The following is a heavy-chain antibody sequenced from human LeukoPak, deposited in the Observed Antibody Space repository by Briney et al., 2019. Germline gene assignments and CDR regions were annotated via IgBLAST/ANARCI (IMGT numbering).Heavy chain of an antibody. J-gene: IGHJ4*02. Sequence: GGSLRLSCAASGFTISAYEIHWVRQAPGKGLEWVSVISGDGNIQLYTDSAKGRFTISRDTSKSTVFLEMNSLRAEDTAVYYCAKDLLPGAPDYYDYWGQGTLVTVSS. CDR3: AKDLLPGAPDYYDY. CDR1: GFTISAYE. D-gene: IGHD1-26*01. V-gene: IGHV3-30-3*01. CDR2: ISGDGNIQ.